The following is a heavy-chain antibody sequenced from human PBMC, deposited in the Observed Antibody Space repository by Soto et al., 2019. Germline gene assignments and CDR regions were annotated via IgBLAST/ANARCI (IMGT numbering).Heavy chain of an antibody. CDR3: ARTRPYDMGAFDI. J-gene: IGHJ3*02. D-gene: IGHD3-16*01. V-gene: IGHV1-69*13. CDR2: IIPIFGTA. CDR1: GGTFSSYA. Sequence: ASVKVSCKASGGTFSSYAISWVRQAPGQGLEWMGGIIPIFGTANYAQKFQGRVTITADESASTAYMELSSLRSEDTAVYYCARTRPYDMGAFDIWGQGTMVTVSS.